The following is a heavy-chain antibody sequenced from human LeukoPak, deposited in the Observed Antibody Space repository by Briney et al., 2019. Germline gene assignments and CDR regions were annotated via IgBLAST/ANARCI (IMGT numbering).Heavy chain of an antibody. CDR2: IHYSGRI. V-gene: IGHV4-39*07. CDR1: GGSISSNNYY. J-gene: IGHJ5*02. Sequence: SETLSLTCTVSGGSISSNNYYWGCIRQPPGKGLEWIGAIHYSGRIYYNPSLKSRVTISVDTSKNQFSLKLSSVTAADTAVYYCARRLRNRGIAGAWGQGTLVTVSS. D-gene: IGHD6-13*01. CDR3: ARRLRNRGIAGA.